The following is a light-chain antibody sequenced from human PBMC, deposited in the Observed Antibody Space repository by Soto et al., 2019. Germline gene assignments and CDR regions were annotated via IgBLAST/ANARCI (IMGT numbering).Light chain of an antibody. Sequence: EIVLTQSPGTLSLSPGERVTLSCRASQSVRSSYLAWYQQKPGQAPRLLIDGASSRATGIPDRFSGSGSGTDFTLTISRLEPEDFAVYYCQQYGSSPWTFGHGTKVEI. J-gene: IGKJ1*01. V-gene: IGKV3-20*01. CDR2: GAS. CDR3: QQYGSSPWT. CDR1: QSVRSSY.